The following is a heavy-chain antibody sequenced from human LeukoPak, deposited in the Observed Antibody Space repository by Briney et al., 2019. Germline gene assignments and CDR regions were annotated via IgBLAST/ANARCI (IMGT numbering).Heavy chain of an antibody. J-gene: IGHJ3*02. CDR2: IGGSSTSL. CDR3: AGESGGDLGEAFDI. Sequence: PGGSLRLSCAASGFTFSIYAMNWVRQAPGEGLEWVSSIGGSSTSLYYADSLKGRFTISRDNAKNSLYLQLNSLRAEDTAVYYCAGESGGDLGEAFDIWGQGTMVTVSS. V-gene: IGHV3-21*01. CDR1: GFTFSIYA. D-gene: IGHD1-26*01.